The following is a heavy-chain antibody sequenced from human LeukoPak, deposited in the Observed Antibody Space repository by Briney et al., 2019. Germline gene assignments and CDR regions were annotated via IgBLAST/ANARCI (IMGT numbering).Heavy chain of an antibody. Sequence: GGSLRLSCAASGFTFSSCAMSWVRQAPGKGLEWVSAISGSGCRPYYADSVKGRFTIPRDNSKNTLYLQMNSLRAEDTAVYYCARHPEPGYCSSTSCHESYFDYWGQGTLVTVSS. CDR1: GFTFSSCA. CDR2: ISGSGCRP. J-gene: IGHJ4*02. CDR3: ARHPEPGYCSSTSCHESYFDY. D-gene: IGHD2-2*01. V-gene: IGHV3-23*01.